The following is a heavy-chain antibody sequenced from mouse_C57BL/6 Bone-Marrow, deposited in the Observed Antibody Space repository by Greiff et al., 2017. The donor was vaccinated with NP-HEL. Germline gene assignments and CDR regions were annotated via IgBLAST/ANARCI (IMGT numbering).Heavy chain of an antibody. CDR3: TTGGSSPYAMDY. CDR1: GFNIQDDY. Sequence: EVKLLESGAELVRPGASVKLSCTVSGFNIQDDYMHWVKQRPEQGLEWIGWIDPENGDTEYASKFQGKATITADTSSNTAYLQLSSLTSEDTAVYYCTTGGSSPYAMDYWGQGTSVTVSS. CDR2: IDPENGDT. J-gene: IGHJ4*01. D-gene: IGHD1-1*01. V-gene: IGHV14-4*01.